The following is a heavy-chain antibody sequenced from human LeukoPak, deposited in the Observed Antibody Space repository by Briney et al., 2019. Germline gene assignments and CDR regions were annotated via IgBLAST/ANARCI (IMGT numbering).Heavy chain of an antibody. J-gene: IGHJ4*02. V-gene: IGHV3-7*01. CDR1: GFTFSDYW. CDR2: IQQDGSEY. D-gene: IGHD2-15*01. Sequence: PGGSLRLSCAASGFTFSDYWMSWVRQAPGKGLEWVANIQQDGSEYYYVDSVKGRFTTSRDNAKNSLYLQMNSLRAEDTAVYYCARAGILWGDYWGQGTLVTVSS. CDR3: ARAGILWGDY.